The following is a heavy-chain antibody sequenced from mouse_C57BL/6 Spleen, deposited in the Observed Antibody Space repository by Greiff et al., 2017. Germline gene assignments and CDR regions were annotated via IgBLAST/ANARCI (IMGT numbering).Heavy chain of an antibody. CDR3: AREEWLLYYFDY. V-gene: IGHV1-53*01. CDR2: INPSNGGT. D-gene: IGHD2-3*01. J-gene: IGHJ2*01. CDR1: GYTFTSYW. Sequence: QVQLKQPGTELVKPGASVKLSCKASGYTFTSYWMHWVKQRPGQGLEWIGNINPSNGGTNYNEKFKSKATLTVDKSSSTAYMQLSSLTSEDSAVYYCAREEWLLYYFDYWGQGTTLTVSS.